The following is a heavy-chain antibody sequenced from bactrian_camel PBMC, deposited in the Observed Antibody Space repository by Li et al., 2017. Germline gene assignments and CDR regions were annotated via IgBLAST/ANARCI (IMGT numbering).Heavy chain of an antibody. Sequence: VQLVESGGGSVQAGGSLRLSCATSGYTVSPNYMAWFRQAPGNEREGVAAISRYAGSTYYADSVKGRFTISRDNGGNTAHLQMNSLQAADTAKYYCAAGPTRNGYCSTLARPPYWGQGTQVTVS. CDR2: ISRYAGST. CDR1: GYTVSPNY. J-gene: IGHJ4*01. V-gene: IGHV3S40*01. D-gene: IGHD3*01. CDR3: AAGPTRNGYCSTLARPPY.